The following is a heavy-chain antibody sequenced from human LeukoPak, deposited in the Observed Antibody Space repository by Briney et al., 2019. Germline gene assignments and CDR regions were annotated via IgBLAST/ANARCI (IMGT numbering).Heavy chain of an antibody. CDR1: GFTFSSYA. V-gene: IGHV3-23*01. CDR3: ARDSCLLDQVASSLLGYFDY. D-gene: IGHD5-12*01. CDR2: ISGSGGST. Sequence: GGSLRLSCAASGFTFSSYAMSWVRQAPGKGLEWVSAISGSGGSTYYADSVKGRFTISRANSKNTLYMQMSSLRAEGRAVYYCARDSCLLDQVASSLLGYFDYWGQGTLVTVSS. J-gene: IGHJ4*02.